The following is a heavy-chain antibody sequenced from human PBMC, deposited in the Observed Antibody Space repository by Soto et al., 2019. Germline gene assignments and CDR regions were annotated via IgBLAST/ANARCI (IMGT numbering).Heavy chain of an antibody. CDR2: ISGSGGST. CDR1: GFTFSSYA. J-gene: IGHJ3*02. D-gene: IGHD6-13*01. CDR3: AKDQIRGRGAAAGLAFDI. Sequence: EVQLLESGGGLVQPGGSLRLSCAASGFTFSSYAMSWVRQAPGKGLEWVSAISGSGGSTYYADSVKGRFTISRDNSKNTLYLQMNSLGAEDTAVYYCAKDQIRGRGAAAGLAFDIWGQGTMVTVSS. V-gene: IGHV3-23*01.